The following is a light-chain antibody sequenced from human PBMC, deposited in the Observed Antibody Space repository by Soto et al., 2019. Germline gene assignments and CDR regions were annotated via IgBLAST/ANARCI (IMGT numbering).Light chain of an antibody. Sequence: DIQMTQSPSTLSASVGVRVTITCRASQSISSWLAWYQQKPGKAPKLLIYKASSLESGVPSRFSGSGSGTGFTLTISGLQPDDFATYYCLQYSTFWTFGQGTKVEIK. CDR3: LQYSTFWT. CDR1: QSISSW. CDR2: KAS. V-gene: IGKV1-5*03. J-gene: IGKJ1*01.